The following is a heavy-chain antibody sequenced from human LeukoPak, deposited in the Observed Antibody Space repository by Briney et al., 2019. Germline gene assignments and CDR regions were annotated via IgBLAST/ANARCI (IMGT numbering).Heavy chain of an antibody. D-gene: IGHD6-19*01. CDR1: GFTFSSHA. Sequence: GGSLRLSCAASGFTFSSHAMHWVRQAPGKGLEWVAVISYDGSNKYYADSVKGRFTISRDNSKNTLYLQMNSLRAEDTAVYYCASRVYSSGYHYWGQGTLVTVSS. CDR2: ISYDGSNK. V-gene: IGHV3-30-3*01. CDR3: ASRVYSSGYHY. J-gene: IGHJ4*02.